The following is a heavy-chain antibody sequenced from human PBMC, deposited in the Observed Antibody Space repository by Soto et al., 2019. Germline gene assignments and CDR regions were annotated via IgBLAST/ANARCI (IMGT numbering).Heavy chain of an antibody. CDR3: ARDYFYCDSSGGVAEYYFDY. D-gene: IGHD3-22*01. CDR2: IIPIFGPA. Sequence: QVQLVQSGAEVKKPGSSVKVSCKASGGIFSSYAISWVRQAPGQGLEWMGGIIPIFGPANYAQNFQGRVTIAADESTSTAYMELSSLRSEDTAVYYCARDYFYCDSSGGVAEYYFDYWGQGTLVTVSS. J-gene: IGHJ4*02. CDR1: GGIFSSYA. V-gene: IGHV1-69*01.